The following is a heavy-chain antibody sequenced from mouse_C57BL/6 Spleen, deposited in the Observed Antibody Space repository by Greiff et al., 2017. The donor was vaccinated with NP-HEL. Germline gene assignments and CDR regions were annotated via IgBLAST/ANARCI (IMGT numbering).Heavy chain of an antibody. J-gene: IGHJ4*01. CDR3: ARGWLRRRDYAMDY. CDR2: ISYDGSN. V-gene: IGHV3-6*01. D-gene: IGHD2-2*01. Sequence: EVQLQQSGPGLVKPSQSLSLTCSVTGYSITSGYYWNWIRQFPGNKLEWMGYISYDGSNNYNPSLKNRISITRDTSKNQFFLKLNSVTTEDTATYYCARGWLRRRDYAMDYWGQGTSVTVSS. CDR1: GYSITSGYY.